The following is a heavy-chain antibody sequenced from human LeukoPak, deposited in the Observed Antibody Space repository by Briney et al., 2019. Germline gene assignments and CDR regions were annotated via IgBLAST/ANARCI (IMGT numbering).Heavy chain of an antibody. CDR2: ISGSGGST. J-gene: IGHJ4*02. CDR3: AKADDYSNYAPTPLFDY. CDR1: GFTFSNYA. Sequence: GSLRLSCAASGFTFSNYAMSWVRQAPGKGLEWVSAISGSGGSTYYADSVKGRFTISRDNSKNTLYLQMNSLRAEDTAVYYCAKADDYSNYAPTPLFDYWGQGTLVTVSS. V-gene: IGHV3-23*01. D-gene: IGHD4-11*01.